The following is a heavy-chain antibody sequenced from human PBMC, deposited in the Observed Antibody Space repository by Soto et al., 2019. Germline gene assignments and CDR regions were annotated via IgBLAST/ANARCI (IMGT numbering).Heavy chain of an antibody. D-gene: IGHD6-6*01. CDR3: ARQRVVPIAARPGVSDY. J-gene: IGHJ4*02. CDR2: IDPSDSYT. Sequence: PGESLKISCKGSGYSFTSYWISWVRQMPGKGLEWMGRIDPSDSYTNYSPSFQGHVTISADKSISTAYLQWSSLKASDTAMYYCARQRVVPIAARPGVSDYWGQGTLVTVSS. V-gene: IGHV5-10-1*01. CDR1: GYSFTSYW.